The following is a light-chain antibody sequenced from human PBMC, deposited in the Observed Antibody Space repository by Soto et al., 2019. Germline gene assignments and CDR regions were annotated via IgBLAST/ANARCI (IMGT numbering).Light chain of an antibody. CDR3: CSYAGSYV. CDR1: SSDVGGYNY. CDR2: DVS. J-gene: IGLJ1*01. V-gene: IGLV2-11*01. Sequence: QSVLTQPRSVSGSPGQSVTISRTGTSSDVGGYNYVSWYQQHPGKAPKLMIYDVSKRPSGVPDRFSGSKSGNTASLTISGLQAEDEADYYCCSYAGSYVFGTGTKVTV.